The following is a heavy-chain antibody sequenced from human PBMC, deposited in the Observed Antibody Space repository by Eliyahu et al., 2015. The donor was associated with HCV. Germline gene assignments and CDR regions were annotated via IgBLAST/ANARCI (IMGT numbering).Heavy chain of an antibody. V-gene: IGHV1-69*01. Sequence: QVQLVQSGAEVKKPGSSVKVSCKASGGTFSRYAISWVRQAPGQGLEWMGGIIPLFGTANYAQKFQGRVTITADESTRTAYMELSSLRSDDTAVYYCARGPETESDYYYNYWGQGTRVTVSS. CDR3: ARGPETESDYYYNY. J-gene: IGHJ4*02. D-gene: IGHD3-22*01. CDR2: IIPLFGTA. CDR1: GGTFSRYA.